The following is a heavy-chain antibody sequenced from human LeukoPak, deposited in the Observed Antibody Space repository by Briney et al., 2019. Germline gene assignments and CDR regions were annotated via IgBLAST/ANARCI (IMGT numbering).Heavy chain of an antibody. CDR1: GFTFSSYA. CDR2: ISYDGSNK. V-gene: IGHV3-30-3*01. CDR3: ARRAARMVSLIDY. D-gene: IGHD6-25*01. J-gene: IGHJ4*02. Sequence: GGSLRLSCAASGFTFSSYAMHWVHQAPGKGLEWVAVISYDGSNKYYADSVKGRFTISRDNSKNTLYLQMNSLRAEDTAVYYCARRAARMVSLIDYWGQGTLVTVSS.